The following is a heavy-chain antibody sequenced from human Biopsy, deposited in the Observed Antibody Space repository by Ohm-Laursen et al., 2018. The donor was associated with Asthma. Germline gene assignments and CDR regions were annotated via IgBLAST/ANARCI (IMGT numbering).Heavy chain of an antibody. V-gene: IGHV1-24*01. Sequence: SVKVSCKISGYSLTDLSMHWVRQAPGQGLEWMGGHDHEEGGTVNARRFQGRVTMTEDTSTDTAYMELSSLSSDDTAVHYCASDFPKDYVRYNFQFWGQGILVTVSS. CDR1: GYSLTDLS. D-gene: IGHD4-17*01. CDR3: ASDFPKDYVRYNFQF. J-gene: IGHJ4*02. CDR2: HDHEEGGT.